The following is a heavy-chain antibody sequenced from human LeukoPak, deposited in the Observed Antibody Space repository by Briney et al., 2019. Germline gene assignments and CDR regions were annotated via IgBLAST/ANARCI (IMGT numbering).Heavy chain of an antibody. V-gene: IGHV1-18*01. D-gene: IGHD3-22*01. Sequence: GASVKVSCKASGYTFTSYGISWVRQAPGQGLEWMGWISAYSGNTNYAQKLQGRVTMTTDTSTSTAYMELRSLRSDDTAVYYCARDGYYDSSGYFDYWGQGTLVTVSS. J-gene: IGHJ4*02. CDR1: GYTFTSYG. CDR3: ARDGYYDSSGYFDY. CDR2: ISAYSGNT.